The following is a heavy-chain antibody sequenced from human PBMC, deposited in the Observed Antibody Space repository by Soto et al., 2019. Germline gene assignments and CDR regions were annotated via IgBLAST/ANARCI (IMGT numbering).Heavy chain of an antibody. J-gene: IGHJ4*02. V-gene: IGHV2-26*03. CDR1: GFSLSDIRWG. CDR2: IFANDET. D-gene: IGHD1-26*01. Sequence: QVTLKESGPVLVKPAETLTLTCSISGFSLSDIRWGVSWIRQPPGKALEWLAHIFANDETTYSTSLKTRLTISRDTSKSQVVLPMTNLDPEDTGTYYCARMRASGTYFDLFDNWGQGALVTVSS. CDR3: ARMRASGTYFDLFDN.